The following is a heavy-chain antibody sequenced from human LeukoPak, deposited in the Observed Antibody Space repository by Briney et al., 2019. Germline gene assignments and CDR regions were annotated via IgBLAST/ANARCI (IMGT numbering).Heavy chain of an antibody. D-gene: IGHD2-2*01. CDR1: AGSLSGYY. CDR2: IRHTGST. Sequence: WESLSLTYRVDAGSLSGYYWSWIRQTPGMGLEWIGEIRHTGSTTNNPSLKSRAIMSVDTSKNQFSLKMSSVTAADTAVDFCARLVSGTTWGYVDYWGQGTLVTVSS. J-gene: IGHJ4*01. CDR3: ARLVSGTTWGYVDY. V-gene: IGHV4-34*04.